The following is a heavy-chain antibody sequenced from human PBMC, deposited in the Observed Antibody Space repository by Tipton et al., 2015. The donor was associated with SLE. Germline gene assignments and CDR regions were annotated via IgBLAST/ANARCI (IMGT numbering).Heavy chain of an antibody. V-gene: IGHV3-74*01. CDR2: INSDGSST. CDR1: GFTFSNAW. Sequence: TLSLTCAASGFTFSNAWMSWVRQAPGKGLEWVSRINSDGSSTSYADSVKGRFTISRDNAKNTLYLQMNSLRAEDTAVYYCARDVKFGGATYFDYWGQGTLVTVSS. J-gene: IGHJ4*02. D-gene: IGHD1-26*01. CDR3: ARDVKFGGATYFDY.